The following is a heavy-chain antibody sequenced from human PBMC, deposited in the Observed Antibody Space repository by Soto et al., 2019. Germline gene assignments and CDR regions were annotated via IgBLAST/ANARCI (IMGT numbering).Heavy chain of an antibody. CDR3: ARDRGLPDIFDI. D-gene: IGHD3-10*01. V-gene: IGHV3-21*01. Sequence: GGSLRLSCEASGFTCTTFWMHWVSQAPGKGLEWVASISDTAHRIFHADSVKGRFTISRDNAKNSLYLQMNSLRAEDTAVYYYARDRGLPDIFDIWGQGPPVPVSS. CDR2: ISDTAHRI. J-gene: IGHJ3*02. CDR1: GFTCTTFW.